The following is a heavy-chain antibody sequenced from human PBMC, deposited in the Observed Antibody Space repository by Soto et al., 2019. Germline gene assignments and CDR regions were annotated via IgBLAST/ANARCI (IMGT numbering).Heavy chain of an antibody. J-gene: IGHJ6*02. CDR1: GGSISSYY. V-gene: IGHV4-59*01. D-gene: IGHD6-13*01. CDR3: ARSSSWAQFYHYYGMDV. Sequence: SETLSLTCTVSGGSISSYYWSWIRQSPGKGLEWIGQIYYSGSSYYKPSLMSRVTISVDTSKNQFSMKLSSVTAADTAVYYCARSSSWAQFYHYYGMDVWGQGTTVTVS. CDR2: IYYSGSS.